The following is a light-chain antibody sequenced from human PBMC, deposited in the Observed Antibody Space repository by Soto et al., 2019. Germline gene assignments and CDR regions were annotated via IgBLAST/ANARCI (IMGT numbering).Light chain of an antibody. Sequence: DIQMTQSPSSLSASVGDRVTITWRASQGLNNYLAGFQQKPGKAPKSLIYGASSLQSGVPSKFTASGSGTEFTLTVISLPSEDFATSYCQQYKSYALTFGGGTKVEIK. J-gene: IGKJ4*01. CDR2: GAS. CDR1: QGLNNY. V-gene: IGKV1-16*02. CDR3: QQYKSYALT.